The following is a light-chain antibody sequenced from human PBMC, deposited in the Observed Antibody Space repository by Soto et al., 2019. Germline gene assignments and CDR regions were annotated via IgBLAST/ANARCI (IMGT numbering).Light chain of an antibody. CDR2: RNN. CDR1: SSNIGSNY. V-gene: IGLV1-47*01. J-gene: IGLJ2*01. CDR3: AAWDDSLSGVV. Sequence: SVLTQPPSASGTPGQRVTISCSGSSSNIGSNYVYWYQQLPGTAPKLLIYRNNQRPSGVPDRFSGSKSGTSASLAIGGLRSEDEADYYCAAWDDSLSGVVFGGGTKVTVL.